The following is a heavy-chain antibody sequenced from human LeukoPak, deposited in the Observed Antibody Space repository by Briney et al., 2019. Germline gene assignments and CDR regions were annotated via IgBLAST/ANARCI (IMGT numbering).Heavy chain of an antibody. V-gene: IGHV3-30*18. D-gene: IGHD2-2*01. Sequence: GGSLRLSCAASGFTFSSYGMHWVRQAPGKGLEWVAVISYDGSNKYYADSVKGRFTISRDNSKNTLYLQMNSLRAEGTAVYYCANARDIVVVPADYWGQGTLVTVSS. J-gene: IGHJ4*02. CDR2: ISYDGSNK. CDR3: ANARDIVVVPADY. CDR1: GFTFSSYG.